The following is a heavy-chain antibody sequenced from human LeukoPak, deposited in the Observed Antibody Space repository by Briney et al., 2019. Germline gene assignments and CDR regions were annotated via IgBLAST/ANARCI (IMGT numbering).Heavy chain of an antibody. CDR3: ARDVQSGSLDP. CDR2: VLYDGSDQ. V-gene: IGHV3-30*04. Sequence: GRSLTLSCAAPGFTFSSYTMQWLRQAPGKGLEWVAFVLYDGSDQYYADSVKGRFTISRDNSKNTVYLQMNSLAVEDTAVYYCARDVQSGSLDPWGQGTLVTVSS. D-gene: IGHD3-3*01. J-gene: IGHJ5*02. CDR1: GFTFSSYT.